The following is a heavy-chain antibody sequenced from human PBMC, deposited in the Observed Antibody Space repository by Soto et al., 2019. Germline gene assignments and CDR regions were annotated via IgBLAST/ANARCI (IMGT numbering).Heavy chain of an antibody. D-gene: IGHD3-22*01. V-gene: IGHV4-59*01. Sequence: PSETLSLTCTVSGGSISSYYWSWIRQPPGKGLEWIGYIYYSGSTNYNPSLKSRVTISVDTSKNQFSLKLSSVTAADTAVYYCARRMDYYDSSGYAFDYWGQGTLVTVSS. CDR3: ARRMDYYDSSGYAFDY. J-gene: IGHJ4*02. CDR2: IYYSGST. CDR1: GGSISSYY.